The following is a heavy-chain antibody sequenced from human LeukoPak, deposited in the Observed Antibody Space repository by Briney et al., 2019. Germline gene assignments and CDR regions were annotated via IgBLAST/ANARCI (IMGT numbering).Heavy chain of an antibody. CDR1: GFTFSSYG. V-gene: IGHV3-30*18. Sequence: GGSLRLSCAASGFTFSSYGMHWVRQAPDKGLEGVAVISYDGSNKYYADSVKGRFTISRDNSKNTLYLQMNSLRAEDTAVYYCAKSYGDYGYFDYWGQGTQVTVSS. CDR3: AKSYGDYGYFDY. CDR2: ISYDGSNK. J-gene: IGHJ4*02. D-gene: IGHD4-17*01.